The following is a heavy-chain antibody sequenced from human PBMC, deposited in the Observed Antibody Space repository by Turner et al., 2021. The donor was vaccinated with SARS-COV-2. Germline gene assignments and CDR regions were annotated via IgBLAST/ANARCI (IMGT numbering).Heavy chain of an antibody. CDR1: GFTFSGSA. CDR3: TIYCSGGSGYGI. Sequence: EVQLVESGGGFVQPGGSLKLSCAASGFTFSGSAMHRVRQAAGKGLEWVGRIRSKANRYATAYAASVKGRFNISRDDSKNTAYLQMNSLKTEDTAVYYCTIYCSGGSGYGIWGQGTLVTVSS. CDR2: IRSKANRYAT. V-gene: IGHV3-73*01. J-gene: IGHJ4*02. D-gene: IGHD2-15*01.